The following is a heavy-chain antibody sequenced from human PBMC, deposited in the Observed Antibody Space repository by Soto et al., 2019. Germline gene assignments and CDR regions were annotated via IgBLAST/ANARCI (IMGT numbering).Heavy chain of an antibody. CDR1: GGTFSSYT. J-gene: IGHJ6*03. Sequence: QVQLVQSGAEVKKPGSSVKVSCKASGGTFSSYTISWVRQAPGQGLEWMGRITPILGIANYAQKFQGRVTITADKSTSTAYTELSNMRSEDTAVDYCATLGDYKDVWGKGTTVTVSS. CDR3: ATLGDYKDV. V-gene: IGHV1-69*02. CDR2: ITPILGIA. D-gene: IGHD4-17*01.